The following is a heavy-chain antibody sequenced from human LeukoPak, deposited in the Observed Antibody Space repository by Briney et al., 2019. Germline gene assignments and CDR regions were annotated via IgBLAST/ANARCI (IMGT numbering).Heavy chain of an antibody. CDR3: ARHFGGDFDY. CDR2: IYYSGST. J-gene: IGHJ4*02. CDR1: GGSISSYY. V-gene: IGHV4-59*08. Sequence: SETLSLTCTVSGGSISSYYWSWIRQPPGKGLGWIGYIYYSGSTNYNPSLKSRVTISVDTSKNQFSLKLSSVTAADTAVYYCARHFGGDFDYWGQGTLVTVSS. D-gene: IGHD3-3*01.